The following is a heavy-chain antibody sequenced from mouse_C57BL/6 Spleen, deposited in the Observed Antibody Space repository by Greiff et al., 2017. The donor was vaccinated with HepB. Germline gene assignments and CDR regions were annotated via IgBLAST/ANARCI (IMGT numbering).Heavy chain of an antibody. CDR3: ASPYGSSYSWYFDV. D-gene: IGHD1-1*01. CDR1: GFTFSSYT. V-gene: IGHV5-9*01. Sequence: EVKLVESGGGLVKPGGSLKLSCAASGFTFSSYTMSWVRQTPEKRLGWVATISGGGGNTYYPDSVKGRFTISRDNAKNTLYLQMSSMRSEDTALYYCASPYGSSYSWYFDVWGTGTTVTVAS. CDR2: ISGGGGNT. J-gene: IGHJ1*03.